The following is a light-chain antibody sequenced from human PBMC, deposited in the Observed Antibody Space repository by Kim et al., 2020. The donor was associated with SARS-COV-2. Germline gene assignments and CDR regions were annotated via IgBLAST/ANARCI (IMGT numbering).Light chain of an antibody. V-gene: IGLV3-19*01. J-gene: IGLJ2*01. CDR2: GKN. CDR3: NSRDKSGDRVV. CDR1: SLRTYY. Sequence: SSELTQDPAVSVALGQTVRITCQGDSLRTYYASWYQQKPGQAPILVIYGKNNRPSGIPDRFSGSSSGNTAYLTVTGAQAVDEADYYCNSRDKSGDRVV.